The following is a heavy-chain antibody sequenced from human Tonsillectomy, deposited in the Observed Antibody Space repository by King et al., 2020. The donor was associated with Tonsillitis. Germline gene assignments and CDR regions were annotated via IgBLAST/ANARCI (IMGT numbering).Heavy chain of an antibody. V-gene: IGHV3-15*01. CDR3: TTEPQLVHEYYYYGMDV. CDR2: IKSKTDGGTT. J-gene: IGHJ6*02. D-gene: IGHD6-13*01. Sequence: VQLVESGGGLVKPGGSLRLSCAASGFTFTNAWMTWVRQAPGKGLEWVGRIKSKTDGGTTDYAAPVKGRFTISRDDSKNTLYLQMDSLKTEDTAVYYCTTEPQLVHEYYYYGMDVWGQGTTVSVSS. CDR1: GFTFTNAW.